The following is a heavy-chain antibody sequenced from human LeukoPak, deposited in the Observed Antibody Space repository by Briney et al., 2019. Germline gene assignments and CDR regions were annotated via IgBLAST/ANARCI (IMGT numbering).Heavy chain of an antibody. J-gene: IGHJ4*02. Sequence: GGSLRLSCTTSGFNFRAYWMAWVRQAPGKGLEWVSVIYSGGSTYYADSVKGRYTISRDNSKNTLYLQMNSLRAEDTAVYYCARVRGNWNPPYYFDYWGQGTLVTVSS. CDR2: IYSGGST. CDR1: GFNFRAYW. CDR3: ARVRGNWNPPYYFDY. V-gene: IGHV3-53*01. D-gene: IGHD1-20*01.